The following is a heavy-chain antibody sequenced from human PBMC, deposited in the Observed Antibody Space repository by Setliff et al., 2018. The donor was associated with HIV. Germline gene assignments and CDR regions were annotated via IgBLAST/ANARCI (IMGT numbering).Heavy chain of an antibody. Sequence: LSLTCTVSGASMRGHYWNWIRQPPGKGLEWIGHISYSGTTNYNPSLKSRVTMSVDTSRNQFSLRLTSLTAADTAVYFCARRRPPPSGTYSRYYLDVWGKGTTVTVSS. D-gene: IGHD1-26*01. CDR3: ARRRPPPSGTYSRYYLDV. CDR2: ISYSGTT. J-gene: IGHJ6*03. V-gene: IGHV4-59*08. CDR1: GASMRGHY.